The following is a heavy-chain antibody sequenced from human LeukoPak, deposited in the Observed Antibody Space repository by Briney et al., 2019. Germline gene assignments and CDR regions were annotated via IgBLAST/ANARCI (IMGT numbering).Heavy chain of an antibody. J-gene: IGHJ3*02. CDR2: ISSSGSTI. D-gene: IGHD3-22*01. CDR3: ARVGRGYYDSSGYYPAFDI. V-gene: IGHV3-11*01. Sequence: GGSLRLSCAASGFTLSDYYMSWIRQAPGKGLEWVSYISSSGSTIYYADSVKGRFTISRDNAKNSLYLQMNSLRAEDTAVYYCARVGRGYYDSSGYYPAFDIWGQGTMVTVSS. CDR1: GFTLSDYY.